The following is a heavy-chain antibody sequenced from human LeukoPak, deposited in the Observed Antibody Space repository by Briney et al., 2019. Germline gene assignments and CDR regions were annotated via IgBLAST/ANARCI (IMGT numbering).Heavy chain of an antibody. Sequence: SETLSLTCAVSGGSISSYYWSWIRQPPGKGLEWIGYIYYSGSTNYNPSLKSRVTISVDTSKNQFSLKVSSVTAADTAVYYCARDREQDNWFDPWGQGTLVTVSS. CDR1: GGSISSYY. CDR2: IYYSGST. J-gene: IGHJ5*02. D-gene: IGHD6-13*01. CDR3: ARDREQDNWFDP. V-gene: IGHV4-59*12.